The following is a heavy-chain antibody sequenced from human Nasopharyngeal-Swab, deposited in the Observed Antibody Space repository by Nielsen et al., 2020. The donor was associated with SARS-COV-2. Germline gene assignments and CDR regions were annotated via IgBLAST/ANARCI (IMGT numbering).Heavy chain of an antibody. J-gene: IGHJ4*02. CDR2: IYPGDSDT. Sequence: GESLKISCKGSGSSFTSYWIGWVRQMPGKGLEWMGIIYPGDSDTRYSPSFQGQVTISADKSISTAYLQWSSLKASDTAMYYCVRLTRYYDSSGYGYFDYWGQGTLVTVSS. CDR3: VRLTRYYDSSGYGYFDY. V-gene: IGHV5-51*01. D-gene: IGHD3-22*01. CDR1: GSSFTSYW.